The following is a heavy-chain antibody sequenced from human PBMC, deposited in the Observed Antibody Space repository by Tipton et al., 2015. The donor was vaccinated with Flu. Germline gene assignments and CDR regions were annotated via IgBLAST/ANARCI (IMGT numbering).Heavy chain of an antibody. D-gene: IGHD6-6*01. Sequence: TLSLTCAVHGGSFSGYYWSWVRQPPGKGLEWIGDIHQSGATNYNPSLKSRVTMSVDTSKNQFSLRLSSVTAADTAVYYCARRQYSSSPFDPWGQGTLVTVSS. V-gene: IGHV4-34*01. CDR2: IHQSGAT. J-gene: IGHJ5*02. CDR3: ARRQYSSSPFDP. CDR1: GGSFSGYY.